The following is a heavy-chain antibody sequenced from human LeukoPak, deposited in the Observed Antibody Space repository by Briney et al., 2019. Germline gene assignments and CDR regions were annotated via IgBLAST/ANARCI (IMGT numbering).Heavy chain of an antibody. CDR3: ARDQGIAVAGSWFDP. V-gene: IGHV4-39*07. CDR2: IYYSGST. Sequence: SETLSLTCTVSGGSISSSSYYWGWIRQPPGKGLEWIGSIYYSGSTYYNPSLKSRVTISVDTSKNQFSLKLSSVTAADTAVYYCARDQGIAVAGSWFDPWGQGTLVTVSS. D-gene: IGHD6-19*01. J-gene: IGHJ5*02. CDR1: GGSISSSSYY.